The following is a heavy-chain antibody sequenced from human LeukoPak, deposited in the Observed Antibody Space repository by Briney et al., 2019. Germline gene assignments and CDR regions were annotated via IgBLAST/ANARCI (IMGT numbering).Heavy chain of an antibody. CDR3: ARVTGGSGSYYNVLQRANPTYYYYYYMDV. D-gene: IGHD3-10*01. J-gene: IGHJ6*03. CDR2: ISAYNGNT. V-gene: IGHV1-18*01. CDR1: GYTFNSYG. Sequence: ASVKVSCKASGYTFNSYGISWVRQAPGQGLEWMGWISAYNGNTSYAQKLQGRVTMTTDTSTSTAYMELRSLRSDDTAVYYCARVTGGSGSYYNVLQRANPTYYYYYYMDVWGKGTTVTVSS.